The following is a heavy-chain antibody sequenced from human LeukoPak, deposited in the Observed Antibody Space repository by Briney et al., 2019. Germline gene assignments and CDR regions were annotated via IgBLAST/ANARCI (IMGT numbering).Heavy chain of an antibody. D-gene: IGHD3-22*01. V-gene: IGHV3-30*04. CDR3: ARDGYYVFED. Sequence: GRSLRLSCAASGFTFSNYPMHWVRQAPGKGLESLAVISHDGSNENYVDSVRGRFTLSRDNSENMVYLQMNSLRPEDTAVYYCARDGYYVFEDWGQGTLVTVSS. CDR2: ISHDGSNE. J-gene: IGHJ4*02. CDR1: GFTFSNYP.